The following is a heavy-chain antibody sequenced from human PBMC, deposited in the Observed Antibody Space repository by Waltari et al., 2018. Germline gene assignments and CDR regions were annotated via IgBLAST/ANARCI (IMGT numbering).Heavy chain of an antibody. CDR2: ISGSGGST. V-gene: IGHV3-23*04. Sequence: EVQLVESGGGLVQPGGSLRLSCAASGFTFSSYAMSWVRQAPGKGLEWVSAISGSGGSTYYADSVKGRFTISRDNSKNTLYLQMNSLRAEDTAVYYCAKDLNYYGSGSFHAFDIWGQGTMVTVSS. J-gene: IGHJ3*02. CDR1: GFTFSSYA. D-gene: IGHD3-10*01. CDR3: AKDLNYYGSGSFHAFDI.